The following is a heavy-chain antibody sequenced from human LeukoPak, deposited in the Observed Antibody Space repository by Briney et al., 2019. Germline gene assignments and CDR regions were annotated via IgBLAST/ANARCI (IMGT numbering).Heavy chain of an antibody. CDR1: GFTFSNYW. CDR2: IKQDRSEK. V-gene: IGHV3-7*01. D-gene: IGHD3-22*01. J-gene: IGHJ4*02. CDR3: ARGRLTYYYDSSGYPFDY. Sequence: GGSLSLSCEASGFTFSNYWMSWVRQAPGKGLEWVANIKQDRSEKYYVDSVKGRFTISRDNAKNSLYLQMNSLRAEDTAVYYCARGRLTYYYDSSGYPFDYWGQGTLVTVSS.